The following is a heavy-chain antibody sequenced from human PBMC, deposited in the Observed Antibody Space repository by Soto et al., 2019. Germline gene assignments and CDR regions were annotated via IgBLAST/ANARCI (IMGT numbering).Heavy chain of an antibody. J-gene: IGHJ3*01. V-gene: IGHV4-31*01. Sequence: QVQLQESGPGLVKPSQTLSLTCTVSGGSISSGGYNWSWIRQHPGKGLARIGYIYYSGSTYYNPSLKRLVTIPVHPSKSQFSLKLSSVTAADTAVYCCARGPSGGLGGAFDFWGQLKIVAVSS. CDR2: IYYSGST. CDR3: ARGPSGGLGGAFDF. CDR1: GGSISSGGYN. D-gene: IGHD2-15*01.